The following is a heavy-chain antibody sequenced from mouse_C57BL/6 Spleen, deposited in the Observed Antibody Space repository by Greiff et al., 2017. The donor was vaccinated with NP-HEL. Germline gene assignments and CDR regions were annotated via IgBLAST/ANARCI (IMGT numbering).Heavy chain of an antibody. J-gene: IGHJ4*01. V-gene: IGHV5-9-1*02. CDR1: GFTFSSYA. CDR2: ISSGGDYI. CDR3: TRDHYSNYVGYAMDY. D-gene: IGHD2-5*01. Sequence: EVQLQESGEGLVKPGGSLKLSCAASGFTFSSYAMSWVRQTPEKRLEWVAYISSGGDYIYYVDTVKGRFTISRDNARNTLYLKVSSLKSEDTAMYYCTRDHYSNYVGYAMDYWGQGTSVTVSS.